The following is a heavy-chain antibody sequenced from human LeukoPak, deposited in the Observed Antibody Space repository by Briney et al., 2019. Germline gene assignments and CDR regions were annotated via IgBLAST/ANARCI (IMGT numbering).Heavy chain of an antibody. CDR1: GFTFSNYA. CDR2: LSGSGGSI. J-gene: IGHJ4*02. V-gene: IGHV3-23*01. Sequence: GGSLRLSCAASGFTFSNYAMTRVRQAPGKGLEWVSGLSGSGGSIYYADSVKGRFTISRDNSKSTLFLQMNSLRADDTAVYYCAKSGGYNYAFFDSWGQGTLVTVSS. CDR3: AKSGGYNYAFFDS. D-gene: IGHD5-24*01.